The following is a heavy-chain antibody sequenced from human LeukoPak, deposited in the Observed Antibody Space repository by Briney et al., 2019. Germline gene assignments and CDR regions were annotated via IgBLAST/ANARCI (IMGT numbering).Heavy chain of an antibody. D-gene: IGHD3-3*01. V-gene: IGHV3-7*03. CDR2: IKQDGSEK. J-gene: IGHJ6*03. CDR3: AKGGAEVWGGVTYYYYYYMDV. CDR1: GFTFSDHY. Sequence: QTGGSLRLSGAASGFTFSDHYMDWVRQAPGKGLEGVANIKQDGSEKYYVDSVKGRFTISRDNAKNSLYLQMNSLRAEGMALYYCAKGGAEVWGGVTYYYYYYMDVWGKGTTVTVSS.